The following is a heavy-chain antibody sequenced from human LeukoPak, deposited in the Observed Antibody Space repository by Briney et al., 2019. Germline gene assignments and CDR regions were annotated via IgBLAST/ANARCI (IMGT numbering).Heavy chain of an antibody. D-gene: IGHD3-3*01. Sequence: PSESLSLSCAVSGGSLSSYSWSWVRQPAGKGLEWIGRIYTSGSANYNPSFQRGVSMSVDKTKNKFSLQLRYVMGADTAVCYCAGDPNGPERYEVQFTIVGVVTSERGYFDYWGQGTLVTVSS. CDR3: AGDPNGPERYEVQFTIVGVVTSERGYFDY. V-gene: IGHV4-4*07. CDR2: IYTSGSA. CDR1: GGSLSSYS. J-gene: IGHJ4*02.